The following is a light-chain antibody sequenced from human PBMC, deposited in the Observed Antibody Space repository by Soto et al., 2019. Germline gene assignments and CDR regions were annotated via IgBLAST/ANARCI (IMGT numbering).Light chain of an antibody. CDR1: SGSIASNY. Sequence: NFMLTQPHSVSESPGKTVIISCTRSSGSIASNYVQWYQQRPGSSPTTVIYEDNQRPSGVPDRFSGSIDSSSNSASLTISGRETEDEADYFCQSYDATNQVFGGGTQLTVL. V-gene: IGLV6-57*01. CDR3: QSYDATNQV. CDR2: EDN. J-gene: IGLJ3*02.